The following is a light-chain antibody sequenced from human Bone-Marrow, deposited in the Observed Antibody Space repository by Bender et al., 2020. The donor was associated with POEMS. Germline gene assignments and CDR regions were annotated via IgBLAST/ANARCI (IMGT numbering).Light chain of an antibody. CDR3: CSYAGAFTYV. CDR1: GLRHKF. Sequence: SYELTQAPSVSVSPGQTANITCFGEGLRHKFTSWYQQKPGRSPVLLIYQDDKRPSGVPHRFSASKSGNTASLTISGLQGEDEADYYCCSYAGAFTYVFGGGTRVSVL. J-gene: IGLJ1*01. CDR2: QDD. V-gene: IGLV3-1*01.